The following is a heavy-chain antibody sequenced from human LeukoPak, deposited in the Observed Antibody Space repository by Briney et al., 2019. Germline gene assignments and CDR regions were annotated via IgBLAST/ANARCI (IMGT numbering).Heavy chain of an antibody. CDR3: ARSEHSSSSFDY. J-gene: IGHJ4*02. CDR2: ISSSSTHI. Sequence: GGSLRLSCAASGFTLSSYSMNWVRQAPGKGLEWVSYISSSSTHIYYADSVKGRFTISRDNARNSLYLQMNGLRAEDTAIYYCARSEHSSSSFDYWGQGTLVTVSS. V-gene: IGHV3-21*01. CDR1: GFTLSSYS. D-gene: IGHD6-6*01.